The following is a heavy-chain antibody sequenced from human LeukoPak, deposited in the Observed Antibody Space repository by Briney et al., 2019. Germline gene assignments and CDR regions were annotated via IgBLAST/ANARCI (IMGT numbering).Heavy chain of an antibody. D-gene: IGHD2-15*01. CDR3: AREREVVVAATPFYYYYGMDV. CDR1: GFTFSSYS. Sequence: GGSLRLSCAASGFTFSSYSMNWVRQAPGKGLEWVSSISSSSSYIYYADSVKGRFTISRDNAKNSLYLQMNSLRAEDTAVYYCAREREVVVAATPFYYYYGMDVWGQGTTVTVSS. CDR2: ISSSSSYI. V-gene: IGHV3-21*01. J-gene: IGHJ6*02.